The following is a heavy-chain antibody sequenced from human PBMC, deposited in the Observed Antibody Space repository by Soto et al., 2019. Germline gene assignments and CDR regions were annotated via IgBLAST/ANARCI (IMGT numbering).Heavy chain of an antibody. V-gene: IGHV3-23*01. CDR1: GFTFSNYA. CDR2: ISDSGGST. D-gene: IGHD3-9*01. Sequence: PGGSLRLSCAASGFTFSNYAMSWVRQAPGKGLEWVSVISDSGGSTYYADSVKGRITISRDNSKDTLYLKMNSLRAEDTAVYYCAKSNYDILTGSDYWGQGTLVTVSS. J-gene: IGHJ4*02. CDR3: AKSNYDILTGSDY.